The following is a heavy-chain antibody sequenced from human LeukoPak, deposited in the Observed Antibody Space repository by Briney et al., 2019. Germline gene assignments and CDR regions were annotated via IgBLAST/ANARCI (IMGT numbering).Heavy chain of an antibody. CDR2: MNPNSGNT. CDR1: GYTFTSYD. CDR3: AKATTTIAAVPHNP. J-gene: IGHJ5*02. Sequence: ASAKVSCKASGYTFTSYDINWVRQATGQGLEWMGWMNPNSGNTGYAPTFQGRVTMTRNTSIDTAFMELKSLSFEDTAVYYCAKATTTIAAVPHNPWGQGTLVTVSS. D-gene: IGHD6-13*01. V-gene: IGHV1-8*01.